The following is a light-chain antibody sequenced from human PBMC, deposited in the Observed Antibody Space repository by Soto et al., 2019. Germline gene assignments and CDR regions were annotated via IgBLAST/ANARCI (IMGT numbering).Light chain of an antibody. V-gene: IGKV3-15*01. CDR2: GAS. CDR1: QSVSST. CDR3: QQYNHWPLT. J-gene: IGKJ4*01. Sequence: EIVMTQSPATLFVSPGERATLSCGASQSVSSTLAWYQQKPGQAPRLLIYGASTRATGIPARFSGSGSGTEFTLTISNLQSEDVAVYYCQQYNHWPLTFGGGTRWIS.